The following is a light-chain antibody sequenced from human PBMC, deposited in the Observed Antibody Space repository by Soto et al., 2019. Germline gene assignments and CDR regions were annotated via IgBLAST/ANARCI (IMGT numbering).Light chain of an antibody. J-gene: IGKJ2*03. CDR2: NAS. Sequence: DIQMTQSPSTLSASVGDRVTITCRASQSIETWLAWYQQKPGKAPKLLIYNASTLQSGVPSRFSGSGSGADFTLAISSLQPDDFGTYYCQQYTTYYSFGQGTKVEIK. CDR3: QQYTTYYS. V-gene: IGKV1-5*03. CDR1: QSIETW.